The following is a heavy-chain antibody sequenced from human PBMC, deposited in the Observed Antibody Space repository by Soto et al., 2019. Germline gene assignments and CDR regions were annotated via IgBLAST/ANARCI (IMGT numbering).Heavy chain of an antibody. Sequence: GGSLRLSCAASGFTFSSYGMHWVRQAPGKGLEWVAVIWYDGSNKYYADSVKGRFTISRDNSKNTLYLQMNSLRAEDTAVYYCAREGRGYDHTKVAFDIWGQGTMVTVSS. CDR1: GFTFSSYG. V-gene: IGHV3-33*01. CDR2: IWYDGSNK. J-gene: IGHJ3*02. D-gene: IGHD5-12*01. CDR3: AREGRGYDHTKVAFDI.